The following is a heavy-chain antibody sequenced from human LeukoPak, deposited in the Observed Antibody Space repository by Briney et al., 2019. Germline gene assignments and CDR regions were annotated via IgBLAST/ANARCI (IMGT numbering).Heavy chain of an antibody. V-gene: IGHV3-23*01. CDR2: ISGGGGDI. D-gene: IGHD3-10*01. CDR3: ARWFGEPPNFDY. Sequence: GGSLRLSCAASGFTFSSYAVSWVRQASGKGLEWVSSISGGGGDIFYADSVKGRFSISRDNSKNRVFLQLNSLRAEDTAMYYCARWFGEPPNFDYWGQGTLVTVSS. J-gene: IGHJ4*02. CDR1: GFTFSSYA.